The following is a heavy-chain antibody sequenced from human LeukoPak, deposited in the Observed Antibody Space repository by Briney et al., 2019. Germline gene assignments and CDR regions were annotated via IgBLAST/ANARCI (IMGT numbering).Heavy chain of an antibody. D-gene: IGHD6-13*01. CDR2: IYHSGST. CDR3: ARESRQQLVQDY. J-gene: IGHJ4*02. CDR1: GYSISSGYY. Sequence: SETLSLTCTVSGYSISSGYYWGWIRQPPGKGLEWIGSIYHSGSTYYNPSLKSRVTISVDTSKNQFSLKLSSVTAADTAVYYCARESRQQLVQDYWGQGTLVTVSS. V-gene: IGHV4-38-2*02.